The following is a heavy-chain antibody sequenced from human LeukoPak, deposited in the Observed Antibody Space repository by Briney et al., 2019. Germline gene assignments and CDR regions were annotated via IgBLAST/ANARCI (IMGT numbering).Heavy chain of an antibody. D-gene: IGHD3-22*01. CDR1: GFTFSDYY. Sequence: GGSLRLSCAASGFTFSDYYMSWIRQAPGKGLEWVSYISSSGSTIYYADSVKGRFTISRDNAKSSLYLQMNSLRAEDTAVYYCARDPRLFASSGYIDYWGQGTLVTVSS. V-gene: IGHV3-11*04. J-gene: IGHJ4*02. CDR2: ISSSGSTI. CDR3: ARDPRLFASSGYIDY.